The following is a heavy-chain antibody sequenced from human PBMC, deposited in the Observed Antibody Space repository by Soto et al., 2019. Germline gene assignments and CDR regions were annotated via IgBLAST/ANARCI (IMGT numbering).Heavy chain of an antibody. D-gene: IGHD2-21*01. V-gene: IGHV4-59*01. CDR2: IYYSGST. CDR3: AREPRQGDRIYFFDS. Sequence: SETLSLTCTVSGGSISSYYWSWIRQPPGKGLEWIGCIYYSGSTNYNPSLKSRVTISVDTSKNQFSLRVTSVTTADTAIYYCAREPRQGDRIYFFDSWGRGTLVTVSS. J-gene: IGHJ4*02. CDR1: GGSISSYY.